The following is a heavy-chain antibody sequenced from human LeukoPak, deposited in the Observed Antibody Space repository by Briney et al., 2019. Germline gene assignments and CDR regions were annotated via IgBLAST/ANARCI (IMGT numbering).Heavy chain of an antibody. J-gene: IGHJ1*01. Sequence: GASVKVSCKASGGTFSSYAISWVRQAPGQGLEWMGRIIPIFGTANYARKFQGRVTITTDESTGTAYMELSSLRSEDTAVYYCARGLTLIAYCGGDCYREYFQHWGQGTLVTVSS. D-gene: IGHD2-21*02. CDR2: IIPIFGTA. CDR3: ARGLTLIAYCGGDCYREYFQH. V-gene: IGHV1-69*05. CDR1: GGTFSSYA.